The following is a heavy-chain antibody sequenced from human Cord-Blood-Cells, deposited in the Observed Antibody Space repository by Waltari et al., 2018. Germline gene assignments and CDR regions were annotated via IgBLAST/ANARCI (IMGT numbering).Heavy chain of an antibody. D-gene: IGHD3-10*01. CDR2: IHYSGST. J-gene: IGHJ6*02. V-gene: IGHV4-59*01. CDR1: GGSISSYY. Sequence: QVQLQESGPGLVKPSETLSLTCTVSGGSISSYYWSWIRQPPGKGLEWIGYIHYSGSTNYNPSLKGRVTISVDTSKNQFSLKLSSVTAADTAVYYCARAGSGSYYYYYGMDVWGQGTTVTVSS. CDR3: ARAGSGSYYYYYGMDV.